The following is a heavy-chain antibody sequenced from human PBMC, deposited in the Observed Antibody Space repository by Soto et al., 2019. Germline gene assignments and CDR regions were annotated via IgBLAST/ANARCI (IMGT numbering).Heavy chain of an antibody. J-gene: IGHJ5*02. D-gene: IGHD3-16*01. Sequence: SETLSLTCTVFGGSVSSVSYYWSWIRQPPGKGLEWIAYMYYSGVTKYNPSLKSRVTISVDTSKNQFSLKLSSVTAADTAVYYCARMRGLELRFDWFDLWGQGTLVTVSS. CDR3: ARMRGLELRFDWFDL. V-gene: IGHV4-61*01. CDR2: MYYSGVT. CDR1: GGSVSSVSYY.